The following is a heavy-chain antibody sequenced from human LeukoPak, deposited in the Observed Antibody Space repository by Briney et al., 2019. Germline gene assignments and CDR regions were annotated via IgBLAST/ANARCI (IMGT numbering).Heavy chain of an antibody. J-gene: IGHJ6*03. Sequence: PSETLSLTCTVSGGSISSSSYYWGWIRQPPGKGLEWIGSIYYSGSTYYNPSLKSRVTISVDTSKNQFSLTLTSVTAADTAVYYCARDGAAPGPYYYFMDVWGKGTTVTVSS. V-gene: IGHV4-39*07. CDR3: ARDGAAPGPYYYFMDV. CDR2: IYYSGST. D-gene: IGHD6-13*01. CDR1: GGSISSSSYY.